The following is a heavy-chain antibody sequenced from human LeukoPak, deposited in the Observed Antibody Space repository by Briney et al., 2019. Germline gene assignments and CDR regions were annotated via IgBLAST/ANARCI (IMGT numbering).Heavy chain of an antibody. CDR2: ISAYNGNT. Sequence: ASVKVSCKASGYTFTSYGISWVRQAPGQGLEWMGWISAYNGNTNYAQKLQGRVTMTTDTSTSTAYMELRSLRSDDTAVCYCARDDYDSSGYYYPYYFDYWGQGTLVTVSS. J-gene: IGHJ4*02. D-gene: IGHD3-22*01. CDR3: ARDDYDSSGYYYPYYFDY. CDR1: GYTFTSYG. V-gene: IGHV1-18*01.